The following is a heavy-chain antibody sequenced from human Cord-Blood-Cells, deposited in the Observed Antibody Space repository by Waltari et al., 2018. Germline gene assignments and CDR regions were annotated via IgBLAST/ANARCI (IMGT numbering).Heavy chain of an antibody. CDR1: GYTFTSYA. CDR3: ARGWYSSSWYFDY. Sequence: QVQLVQSGAEVKKPGASVKVSCKASGYTFTSYAMHWVRQAPGQRLEWMGWINAGNGSTKYSQKFQGRVTITRDTSASTAYMELSSLRSEDTAVYYCARGWYSSSWYFDYWGQGTLVTVSS. D-gene: IGHD6-13*01. CDR2: INAGNGST. V-gene: IGHV1-3*01. J-gene: IGHJ4*02.